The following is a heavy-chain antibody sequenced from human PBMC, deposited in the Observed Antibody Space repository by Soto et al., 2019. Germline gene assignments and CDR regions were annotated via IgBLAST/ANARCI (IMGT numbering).Heavy chain of an antibody. V-gene: IGHV5-10-1*01. CDR3: ARPYDVDTDNWLDP. CDR2: IDPTNPYT. D-gene: IGHD3-10*02. CDR1: GYSFTSYW. J-gene: IGHJ5*02. Sequence: GESLKISCKGSGYSFTSYWISWVRQMPGKGLEWIGKIDPTNPYTNYSPSFQGHVTISVDKSISTAYLQWSSLQASDTAVYYCARPYDVDTDNWLDPWGQGTLVTVSS.